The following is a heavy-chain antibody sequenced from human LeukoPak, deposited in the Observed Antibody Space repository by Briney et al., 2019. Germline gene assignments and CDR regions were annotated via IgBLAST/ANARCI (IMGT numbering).Heavy chain of an antibody. CDR3: VANTVTTAQLQAT. CDR2: ISTSTSTI. CDR1: GFTVRNFD. J-gene: IGHJ5*02. Sequence: GGSLRLSCAGSGFTVRNFDVKWVRQAPGKGLEWVSYISTSTSTIYYADSVKGRFTISRDNAKNSLYLQMNSLRAEDTAVYYCVANTVTTAQLQATWGQGTLVTVSS. D-gene: IGHD4-17*01. V-gene: IGHV3-48*01.